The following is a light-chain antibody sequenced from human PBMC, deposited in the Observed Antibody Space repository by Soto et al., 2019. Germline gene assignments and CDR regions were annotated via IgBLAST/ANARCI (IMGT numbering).Light chain of an antibody. CDR1: QSVSSNY. CDR3: QQYGSSPPFT. V-gene: IGKV3-20*01. J-gene: IGKJ2*01. CDR2: DAS. Sequence: EIVLTQSPGTLSLSPGERATLSCRASQSVSSNYLAWYQQKPGQAPRLLIYDASNRATGIPDRFSGSGSRTGFTLTISRLEREDFAVYFCQQYGSSPPFTFGQGPKVEIK.